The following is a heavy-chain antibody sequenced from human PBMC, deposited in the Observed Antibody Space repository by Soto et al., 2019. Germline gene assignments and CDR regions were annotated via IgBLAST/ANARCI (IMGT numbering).Heavy chain of an antibody. Sequence: SETLSLTCAVYGGSFSGYYWSWIRQPPGKGLEWIGEINHSGSTNYNPSLKSRVTISVDTSKNQFSLKLSSVTAADTAVYYCARWVNEQLARYDYWGQGTLVTVSS. D-gene: IGHD6-6*01. CDR3: ARWVNEQLARYDY. J-gene: IGHJ4*02. V-gene: IGHV4-34*01. CDR2: INHSGST. CDR1: GGSFSGYY.